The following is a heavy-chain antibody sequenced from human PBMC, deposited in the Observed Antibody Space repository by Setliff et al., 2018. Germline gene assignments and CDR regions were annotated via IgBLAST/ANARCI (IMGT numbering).Heavy chain of an antibody. D-gene: IGHD3-22*01. Sequence: SETLSLPCIVSGGSINSYYWNWIRQPPGTGLEWIGYIYHSGSTYYNPSLKSRVTISVDTSKNQFSLKLSSVTAADTAVYYCARGGYYDSSGTYWYFDLWGRGTLVTVSS. CDR3: ARGGYYDSSGTYWYFDL. J-gene: IGHJ2*01. CDR2: IYHSGST. CDR1: GGSINSYY. V-gene: IGHV4-59*08.